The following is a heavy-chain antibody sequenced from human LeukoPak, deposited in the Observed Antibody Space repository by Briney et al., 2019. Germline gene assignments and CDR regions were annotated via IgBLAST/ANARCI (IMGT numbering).Heavy chain of an antibody. V-gene: IGHV3-21*01. J-gene: IGHJ3*02. Sequence: PGGSLRLSCAASGFTFSSYSMDRVRQAPGKGLEWVSSISSSSSYIYYADSVKGRFTISRDNAKNSLYLQMNSLRAEDTAVYYCARVQLEPRDAFDIWGQGTMVTVSS. CDR1: GFTFSSYS. CDR3: ARVQLEPRDAFDI. CDR2: ISSSSSYI. D-gene: IGHD1-1*01.